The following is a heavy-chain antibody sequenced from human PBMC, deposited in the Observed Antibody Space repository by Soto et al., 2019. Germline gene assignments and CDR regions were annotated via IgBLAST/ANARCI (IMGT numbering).Heavy chain of an antibody. CDR1: GFTFSSYA. J-gene: IGHJ4*02. V-gene: IGHV3-23*01. Sequence: GGSLRLSCAASGFTFSSYAMSWVRQAPGKGLEWVSTISASGCSTYFADSVKGRFTIPRDNSKNTLSLQMNSLRAEDTAVYYCAKGRGDGYSYGPPVYFDYWGQGTLVTVSS. CDR2: ISASGCST. CDR3: AKGRGDGYSYGPPVYFDY. D-gene: IGHD5-18*01.